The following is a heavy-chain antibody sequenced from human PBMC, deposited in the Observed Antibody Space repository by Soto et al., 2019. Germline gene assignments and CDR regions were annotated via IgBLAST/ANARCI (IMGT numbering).Heavy chain of an antibody. J-gene: IGHJ5*02. CDR2: IIPIFGTA. D-gene: IGHD6-13*01. CDR3: ARDRGIAGNWFDP. CDR1: GGTFSSYA. V-gene: IGHV1-69*13. Sequence: VASVKVSCKASGGTFSSYAISWVRQAPGQGLEWMGGIIPIFGTANYAQKFQGRVTITADESTSTAYMELSSLRSEDTAVYYCARDRGIAGNWFDPWGQGTLVTVSS.